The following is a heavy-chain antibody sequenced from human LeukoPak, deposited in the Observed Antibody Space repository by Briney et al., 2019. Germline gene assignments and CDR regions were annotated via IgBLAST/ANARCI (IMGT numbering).Heavy chain of an antibody. V-gene: IGHV4-61*02. J-gene: IGHJ4*02. D-gene: IGHD6-19*01. CDR2: IYTSGGT. Sequence: SETLSLTCTVSGGSISSGSYYWSWIRQPAGKGLEWIGRIYTSGGTNYNPSLKSRVTISVDKSKNQFSLKLSSVTAADTAVFYCAREQGFGSGWTTFFDYWGQGTLVTVSS. CDR1: GGSISSGSYY. CDR3: AREQGFGSGWTTFFDY.